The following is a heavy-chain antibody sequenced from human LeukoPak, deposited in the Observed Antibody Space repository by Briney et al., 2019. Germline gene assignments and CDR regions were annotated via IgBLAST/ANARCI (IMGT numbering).Heavy chain of an antibody. CDR2: ISYDGSNK. CDR3: ARDRGYSGYDFFDY. J-gene: IGHJ4*02. D-gene: IGHD5-12*01. CDR1: GFTFSSYA. Sequence: PGRSLTLSCAASGFTFSSYAMHWVRQAPGKGLEWVAVISYDGSNKYYADSVKGRFTISRDNSKSTLYLQMNSLRAEDTAVYYCARDRGYSGYDFFDYWGQGTLVTVSS. V-gene: IGHV3-30*04.